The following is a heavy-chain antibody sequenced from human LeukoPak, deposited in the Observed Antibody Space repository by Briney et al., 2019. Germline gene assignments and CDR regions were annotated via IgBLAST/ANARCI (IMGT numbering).Heavy chain of an antibody. D-gene: IGHD3-16*02. CDR3: ARLSGYRNWFDP. V-gene: IGHV1-2*02. CDR2: INPNSGGT. Sequence: ASVKVSCKASGYTFTSYYIHWVRQAPGQGLEWMGWINPNSGGTNYAQKFQGRVTMTRDTSISTAYMELSRLRSDDTAVYYCARLSGYRNWFDPWGQGTLVTVSS. J-gene: IGHJ5*02. CDR1: GYTFTSYY.